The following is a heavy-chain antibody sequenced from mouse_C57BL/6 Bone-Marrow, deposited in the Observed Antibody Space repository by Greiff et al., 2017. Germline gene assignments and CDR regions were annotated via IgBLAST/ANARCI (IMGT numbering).Heavy chain of an antibody. Sequence: EVQLQQSGPELVKPGASVKIPCKASGYTFTDYNMDWVKQSHGKSLEWIGDINPNNGGTIYNQKFKGKATLTVDKSSSTAYMELRRLTSEDTAVXYCAREYGSSWYYFDYWGQGTTLTVSS. CDR2: INPNNGGT. J-gene: IGHJ2*01. D-gene: IGHD1-1*01. V-gene: IGHV1-18*01. CDR1: GYTFTDYN. CDR3: AREYGSSWYYFDY.